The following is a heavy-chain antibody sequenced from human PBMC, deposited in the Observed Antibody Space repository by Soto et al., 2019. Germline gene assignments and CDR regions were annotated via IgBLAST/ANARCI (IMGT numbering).Heavy chain of an antibody. J-gene: IGHJ5*02. V-gene: IGHV1-18*01. CDR3: ARAGLMTILPTPWFDP. D-gene: IGHD3-3*01. CDR1: GYTFTSYG. CDR2: ISAYNGNT. Sequence: SVKVSCKASGYTFTSYGISWVRQAPGQGLEWMGWISAYNGNTNYAQKLQGRVTMTTDTSTSTAYMELRSLRSDDTALYYCARAGLMTILPTPWFDPWGQGTLVTVSS.